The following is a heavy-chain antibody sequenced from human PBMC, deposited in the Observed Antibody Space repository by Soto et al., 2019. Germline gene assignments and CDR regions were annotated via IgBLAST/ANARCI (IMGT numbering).Heavy chain of an antibody. V-gene: IGHV1-46*02. Sequence: QVQLVQSGAEVGKPGASVKLSCKASGYTFNTFYIHWVRQAPGHGLEWMGIINPTSGSARYAEKFEGRATMTRDTSTNTVYLELSSLISGGTAVYYCARGGGIRFYRSGKPFDYWGQGTLVTVSS. CDR3: ARGGGIRFYRSGKPFDY. D-gene: IGHD3-10*01. CDR2: INPTSGSA. CDR1: GYTFNTFY. J-gene: IGHJ4*02.